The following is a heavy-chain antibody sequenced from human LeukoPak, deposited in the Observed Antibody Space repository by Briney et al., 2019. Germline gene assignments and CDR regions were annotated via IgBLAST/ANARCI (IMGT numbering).Heavy chain of an antibody. V-gene: IGHV3-9*01. CDR1: GFTFDDYG. J-gene: IGHJ5*02. CDR3: ARDLRPHRPVGYNSFDP. CDR2: ISWNSGSI. Sequence: PGVSLRLSCAASGFTFDDYGIHWVRQAPGEGLEWVSGISWNSGSIGYADSVKGRFTISRDNAKNSLYLQMNSLRTEDTALYYCARDLRPHRPVGYNSFDPWGQGTLVTVSS. D-gene: IGHD3-16*01.